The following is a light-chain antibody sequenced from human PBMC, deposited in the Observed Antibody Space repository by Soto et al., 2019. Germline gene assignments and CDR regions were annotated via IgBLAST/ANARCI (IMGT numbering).Light chain of an antibody. V-gene: IGKV3-20*01. CDR3: EQYVNSPRT. CDR1: QSVSSSY. CDR2: GES. J-gene: IGKJ1*01. Sequence: EIVLTQSPGTLSLSPGERATLSCRASQSVSSSYLAWYQQKPGQAPRLLIYGESSRASGIPDRFSGSGSGTDFTSTISSLEPEAFAVYYCEQYVNSPRTFAQGTLVEIK.